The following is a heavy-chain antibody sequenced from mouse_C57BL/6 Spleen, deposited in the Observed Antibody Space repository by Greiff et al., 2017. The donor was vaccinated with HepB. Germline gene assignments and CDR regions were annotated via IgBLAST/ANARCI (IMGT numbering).Heavy chain of an antibody. V-gene: IGHV1-15*01. J-gene: IGHJ2*01. CDR2: IDPETGGT. Sequence: VQLQQSGAELVRPGASVTLSCKASGYTFTDYEMHWVKQTPVHGLEWIGAIDPETGGTAYNQKFKGKAILTADKSSSTAYMELRSLTSEDSAVYYCTRGHRWGGDDVDDWGQGTTLTVSS. CDR1: GYTFTDYE. CDR3: TRGHRWGGDDVDD. D-gene: IGHD3-3*01.